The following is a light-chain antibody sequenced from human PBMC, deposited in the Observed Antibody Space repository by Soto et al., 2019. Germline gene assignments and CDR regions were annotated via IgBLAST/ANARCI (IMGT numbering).Light chain of an antibody. J-gene: IGKJ4*01. CDR1: QSVTSSF. Sequence: DILLTQSPATLSLSPGQRATLSCPASQSVTSSFLAWYQQKPGQAPRLLIYGASSRATGIPDRFSGSGSGTDFTLTISRLEPEDFAVYYCQQYGSSPLTFGGGTKVDIK. V-gene: IGKV3-20*01. CDR2: GAS. CDR3: QQYGSSPLT.